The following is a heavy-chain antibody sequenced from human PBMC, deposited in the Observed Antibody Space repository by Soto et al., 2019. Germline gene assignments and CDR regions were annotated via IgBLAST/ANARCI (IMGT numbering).Heavy chain of an antibody. Sequence: QVQLQQWGAGLLKPSETLSFTCPVSGGSSSAYYWSGIRSPPGRGLEWIGEINHRGSINYNPSLKSRVTISIDTSKNQFSLNLRSVTAADTAVYYCARESYDILTGPPWVWYFDLWGRGAPVTVSS. CDR1: GGSSSAYY. CDR3: ARESYDILTGPPWVWYFDL. V-gene: IGHV4-34*02. J-gene: IGHJ2*01. D-gene: IGHD3-9*01. CDR2: INHRGSI.